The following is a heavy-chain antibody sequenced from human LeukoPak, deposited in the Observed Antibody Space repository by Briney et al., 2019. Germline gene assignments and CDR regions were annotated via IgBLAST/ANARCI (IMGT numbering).Heavy chain of an antibody. CDR2: IWYDGSNK. CDR1: RFTFSSYG. D-gene: IGHD2/OR15-2a*01. Sequence: GRSLRLSCAASRFTFSSYGMHWVRQAPGNGLEWVAVIWYDGSNKYYADSLKGRFTISRDNSKNTLYLQMNSLRAEDAAVYYCAREKLRGILYYGMDVWGKGTTVTVSS. J-gene: IGHJ6*04. CDR3: AREKLRGILYYGMDV. V-gene: IGHV3-33*01.